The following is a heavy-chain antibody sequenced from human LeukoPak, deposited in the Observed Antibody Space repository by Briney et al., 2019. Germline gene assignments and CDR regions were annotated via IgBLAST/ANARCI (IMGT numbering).Heavy chain of an antibody. CDR2: IYPGDSDT. CDR3: ARASMVRGDINPGDY. Sequence: GESLKISRKGSGYSFTSYWIGWVRQMPGKGLEWMGIIYPGDSDTRYSPSFQGQVTISADKSISTAYLQWSSLKASDTATYYCARASMVRGDINPGDYWGQGTLVTVSS. D-gene: IGHD3-10*01. V-gene: IGHV5-51*01. J-gene: IGHJ4*02. CDR1: GYSFTSYW.